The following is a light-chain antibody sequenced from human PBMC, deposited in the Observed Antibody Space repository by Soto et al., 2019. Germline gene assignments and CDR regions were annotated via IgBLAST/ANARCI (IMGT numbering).Light chain of an antibody. Sequence: AIQLTQSPSSLSASVGDRVSITCRASQGIGSALAWYQLKPGAAPTLLIYDASTLESGVPSRFSGSRSGADFTLTISSLQAEDFATYYCQNFRSSAISFGGGTKVDIK. CDR1: QGIGSA. CDR2: DAS. J-gene: IGKJ4*01. V-gene: IGKV1-13*02. CDR3: QNFRSSAIS.